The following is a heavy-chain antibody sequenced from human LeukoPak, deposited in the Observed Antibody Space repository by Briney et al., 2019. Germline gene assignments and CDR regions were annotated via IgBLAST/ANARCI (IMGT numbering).Heavy chain of an antibody. CDR2: ISGRGDST. Sequence: GGSLRLSCAASGFTFSSYAMSWVRQAPGKGLEWVSDISGRGDSTYYADSVKGRFTISRDNSKNTLYLQMNSLRAEDTAVYYCASPSWMGGGYFYALDYWGRGTLVTVSS. D-gene: IGHD1-26*01. V-gene: IGHV3-23*01. CDR3: ASPSWMGGGYFYALDY. CDR1: GFTFSSYA. J-gene: IGHJ4*02.